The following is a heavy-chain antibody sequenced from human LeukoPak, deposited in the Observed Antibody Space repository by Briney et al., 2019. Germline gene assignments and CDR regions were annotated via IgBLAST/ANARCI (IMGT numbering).Heavy chain of an antibody. V-gene: IGHV3-74*01. CDR1: GFTFSGYW. J-gene: IGHJ4*02. D-gene: IGHD6-6*01. CDR3: ARGPNSNWSGLDF. CDR2: ISPTGSTT. Sequence: GGSLRLSCAASGFTFSGYWMHWARQLPGKGLVWVSRISPTGSTTSYADSVKGRFTVSRDNAKNTLYLQVNNLRAEDTAVYYCARGPNSNWSGLDFWGQGTLLTVSS.